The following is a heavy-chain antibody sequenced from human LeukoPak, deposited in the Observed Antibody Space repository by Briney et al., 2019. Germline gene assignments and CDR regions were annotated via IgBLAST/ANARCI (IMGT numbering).Heavy chain of an antibody. J-gene: IGHJ3*02. CDR3: AKDIDIVVVPAAIPVYPVVGAFDI. D-gene: IGHD2-2*02. V-gene: IGHV3-23*01. CDR2: ISGSGGST. Sequence: QSGGSLRLSCAASGFTFSSYAMSWVRQAPGKGLEWVSAISGSGGSTYYADSVKGRFTISRDNSKNTLYLQMNSLRAEDTAVYYCAKDIDIVVVPAAIPVYPVVGAFDIWGQGTMVTVSS. CDR1: GFTFSSYA.